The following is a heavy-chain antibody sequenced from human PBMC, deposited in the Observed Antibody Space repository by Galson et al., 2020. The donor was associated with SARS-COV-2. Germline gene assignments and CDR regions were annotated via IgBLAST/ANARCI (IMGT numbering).Heavy chain of an antibody. D-gene: IGHD1-1*01. Sequence: KISCKASGGTFSSYAISWVRQAPGQGLEWMGGIIPIFGTANYAQKFQGRVTITADESTSTAYMELSSLRSEDTAVYYCARDIGYGTVVPDGAFGIWGQGTMGTVSS. CDR1: GGTFSSYA. V-gene: IGHV1-69*01. CDR2: IIPIFGTA. CDR3: ARDIGYGTVVPDGAFGI. J-gene: IGHJ3*02.